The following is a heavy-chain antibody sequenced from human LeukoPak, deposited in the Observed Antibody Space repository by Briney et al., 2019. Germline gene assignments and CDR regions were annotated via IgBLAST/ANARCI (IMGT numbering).Heavy chain of an antibody. CDR3: GRDYEERTTDY. Sequence: GGSLRLSCAASGFSFSTYSMNWVRQAPGKGLEWVSYISSSSSIINYAESVRGRFTISRDNAKNLLYLQMNSLRAEDTAVYYCGRDYEERTTDYWGQGTLVTVSS. CDR2: ISSSSSII. CDR1: GFSFSTYS. D-gene: IGHD3-16*01. V-gene: IGHV3-48*04. J-gene: IGHJ4*02.